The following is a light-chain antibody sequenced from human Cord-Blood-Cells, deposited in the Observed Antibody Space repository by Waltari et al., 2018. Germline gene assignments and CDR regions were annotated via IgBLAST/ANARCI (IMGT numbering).Light chain of an antibody. CDR2: DVS. Sequence: QSALTQPASVSGSPGQSITISCTGTSSDVGGYNYVPWYQQHPGKAPKLMIYDVSNRPSVFSNRFSGSKSGNTASLTISGRQAEDEADYYCSSYTSSSTRVFGGGTKLTVL. J-gene: IGLJ3*02. CDR1: SSDVGGYNY. V-gene: IGLV2-14*03. CDR3: SSYTSSSTRV.